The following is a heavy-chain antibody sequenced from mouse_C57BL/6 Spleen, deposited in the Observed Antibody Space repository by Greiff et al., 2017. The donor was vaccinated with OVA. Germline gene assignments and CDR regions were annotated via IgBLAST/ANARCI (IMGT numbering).Heavy chain of an antibody. CDR3: ARITRGAMDY. CDR1: GYTFTSYW. J-gene: IGHJ4*01. D-gene: IGHD1-1*01. V-gene: IGHV1-59*01. Sequence: QVQLKQPGAELVRPGTSVKLSCKASGYTFTSYWMHWVKQRPGQGLEWIGVIDPSDSYTNYNQKFKGKATLTVDTSSSTAYMQLSSLTSEDSAVYYCARITRGAMDYWGQGTSVTVSS. CDR2: IDPSDSYT.